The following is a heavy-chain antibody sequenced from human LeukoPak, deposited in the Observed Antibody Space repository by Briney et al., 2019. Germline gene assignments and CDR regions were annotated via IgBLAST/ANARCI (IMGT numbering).Heavy chain of an antibody. CDR1: GFTFSNSG. CDR2: IWYDGSNK. J-gene: IGHJ4*02. Sequence: GGSLRLSCATSGFTFSNSGMHWVRQAPGKGLEWVALIWYDGSNKYYADSVKGRFTISRDNSKNTLSLQMNSLRAEDTAVYYCAKDSSSGWSGGGLLDYWGQGTLVTVSS. D-gene: IGHD6-19*01. CDR3: AKDSSSGWSGGGLLDY. V-gene: IGHV3-33*06.